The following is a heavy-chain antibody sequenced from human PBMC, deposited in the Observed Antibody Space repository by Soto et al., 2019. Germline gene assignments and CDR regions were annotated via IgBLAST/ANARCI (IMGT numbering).Heavy chain of an antibody. CDR1: GFTFSSYW. CDR2: IKQDGSEK. CDR3: ARDKGHDFWTNYYYYYMDV. D-gene: IGHD3-3*01. V-gene: IGHV3-7*01. Sequence: GGSLRLSCAASGFTFSSYWMSWVRQAPGKGLEWVANIKQDGSEKYYVDSVKGRFTISRDNAKNSLYLQMNSLRAEDTAMYYCARDKGHDFWTNYYYYYMDVWGKGTTVTVSS. J-gene: IGHJ6*03.